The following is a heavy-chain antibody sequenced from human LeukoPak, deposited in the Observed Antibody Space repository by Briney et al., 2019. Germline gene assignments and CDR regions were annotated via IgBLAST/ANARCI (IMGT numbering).Heavy chain of an antibody. D-gene: IGHD6-6*01. CDR1: GFTFSSYA. CDR3: AKLARPTQKPLDY. CDR2: ISSSGVST. Sequence: GGSLRLSCAASGFTFSSYAMSWVRQAPGKGLEWVSTISSSGVSTYYADSVKGRFTISRDNSENTLYLQMNSLRAEDTAVYYCAKLARPTQKPLDYWGQGTLVTVSS. J-gene: IGHJ4*02. V-gene: IGHV3-23*01.